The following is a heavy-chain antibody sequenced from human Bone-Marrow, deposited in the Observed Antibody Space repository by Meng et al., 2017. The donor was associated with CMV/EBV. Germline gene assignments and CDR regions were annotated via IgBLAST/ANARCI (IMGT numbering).Heavy chain of an antibody. J-gene: IGHJ4*02. D-gene: IGHD5-18*01. CDR3: ARADSYYSYGLDI. Sequence: SETLSLTCTVSGGSVSSGSYYWSWIRQPPGKGLEWIGYIYYSGSTNYNPSLKSRVTISVDTSKNQFSLKLSSVIAADTAVYYCARADSYYSYGLDIWGQGTLVTVSS. V-gene: IGHV4-61*01. CDR1: GGSVSSGSYY. CDR2: IYYSGST.